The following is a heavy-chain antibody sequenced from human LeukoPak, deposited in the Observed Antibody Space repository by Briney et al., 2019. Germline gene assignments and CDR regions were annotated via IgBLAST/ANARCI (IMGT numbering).Heavy chain of an antibody. Sequence: LRLSCAASGFTFSRNNMHWVRQAPGKGLEWVAVITYDGSNKYYTDSVKGRFTISRDNSKSTLYLQMNSLRAEDTAVYYCAKVRWDNSGWYYLDYWGQGTLVTVSS. V-gene: IGHV3-30*18. CDR2: ITYDGSNK. CDR3: AKVRWDNSGWYYLDY. J-gene: IGHJ4*02. D-gene: IGHD6-19*01. CDR1: GFTFSRNN.